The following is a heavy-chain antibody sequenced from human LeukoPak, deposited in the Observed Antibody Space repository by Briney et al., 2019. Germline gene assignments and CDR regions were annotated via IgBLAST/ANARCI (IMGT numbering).Heavy chain of an antibody. D-gene: IGHD3-10*01. Sequence: EASVKVSCKASGYTFTGYYMHWVRQAPGQGLEWMGWINPNSGGTNYAQKFQGRVTMTRDASISTAYMELSRLRSDDTAVYYCARDYYGSGSYYMGYFDYWGQGALVTVSS. V-gene: IGHV1-2*02. J-gene: IGHJ4*02. CDR3: ARDYYGSGSYYMGYFDY. CDR2: INPNSGGT. CDR1: GYTFTGYY.